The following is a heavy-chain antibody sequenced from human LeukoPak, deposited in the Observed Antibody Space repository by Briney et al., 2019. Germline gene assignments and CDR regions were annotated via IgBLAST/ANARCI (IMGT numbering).Heavy chain of an antibody. V-gene: IGHV3-7*03. J-gene: IGHJ4*02. CDR3: ANGPSGL. CDR1: GFTFSNFW. Sequence: GGSLRLSCAASGFTFSNFWMSWVRQAPGKGLEWVANIKQDGSDKYYVDSVKGRFTISRDNSKNTLYLQMNSLRAEDTAVYYCANGPSGLWGQGTPVTVSS. CDR2: IKQDGSDK. D-gene: IGHD3-10*01.